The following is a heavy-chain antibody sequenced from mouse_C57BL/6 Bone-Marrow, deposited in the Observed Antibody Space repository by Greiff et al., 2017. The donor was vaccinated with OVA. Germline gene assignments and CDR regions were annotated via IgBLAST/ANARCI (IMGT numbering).Heavy chain of an antibody. CDR2: FHPYNDDT. CDR1: GYTFTTYP. CDR3: ATMVTTGDWYFDV. V-gene: IGHV1-47*01. D-gene: IGHD2-2*01. Sequence: VQLQQSGAELVKPGASVKMSCKASGYTFTTYPIEWMKQNHGKSLEWIGNFHPYNDDTKYNEKFKGKATLTVEKSSSTVYVELSRLTSDDSAVYYCATMVTTGDWYFDVWGTGTTVTVSS. J-gene: IGHJ1*03.